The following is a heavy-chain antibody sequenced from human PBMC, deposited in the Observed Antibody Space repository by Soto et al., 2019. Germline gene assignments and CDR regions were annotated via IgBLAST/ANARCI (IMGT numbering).Heavy chain of an antibody. D-gene: IGHD6-19*01. V-gene: IGHV3-15*07. CDR2: IKSKAAGGTT. Sequence: EVQLVESGGGLVKPGGSLRLSCAASGFTFSEAWMNWVRQAPGKGLERVGRIKSKAAGGTTDYVAPVKGRFTISRDDSTNTLFLQMNSLKTEDTAVYYCTTDSPVAGGGPLWGQGTLVTVSS. CDR3: TTDSPVAGGGPL. J-gene: IGHJ4*02. CDR1: GFTFSEAW.